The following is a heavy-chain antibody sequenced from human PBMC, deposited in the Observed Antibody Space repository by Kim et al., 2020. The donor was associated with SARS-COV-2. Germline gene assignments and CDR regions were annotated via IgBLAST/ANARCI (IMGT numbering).Heavy chain of an antibody. CDR3: ARGPWGYCSGGSCYADAFDI. V-gene: IGHV4-39*07. J-gene: IGHJ3*02. CDR1: GGSISSSSYY. CDR2: IYYSGST. D-gene: IGHD2-15*01. Sequence: SETLSLTCTVSGGSISSSSYYWGWIRQPPGKGLEWIGSIYYSGSTYYNPSLKSRVTISVDTSKNQFSLKLSSVTAADTAVYYCARGPWGYCSGGSCYADAFDIWGQGTMVTVSS.